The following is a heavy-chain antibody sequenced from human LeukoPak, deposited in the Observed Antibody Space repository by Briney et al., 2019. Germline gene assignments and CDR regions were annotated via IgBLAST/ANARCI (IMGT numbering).Heavy chain of an antibody. CDR2: INLSGST. D-gene: IGHD3-9*01. J-gene: IGHJ5*02. V-gene: IGHV4-34*01. CDR3: ARGRDYDILTGYYRSHNWFDP. CDR1: GGSFSGYS. Sequence: SETLSLTCAVYGGSFSGYSWSWIRQPQGKGLEWIGEINLSGSTNSNPSLKSRVTISVDTSKNHFSLKLSSVTAADTAVYYCARGRDYDILTGYYRSHNWFDPWGQGTLVTVSS.